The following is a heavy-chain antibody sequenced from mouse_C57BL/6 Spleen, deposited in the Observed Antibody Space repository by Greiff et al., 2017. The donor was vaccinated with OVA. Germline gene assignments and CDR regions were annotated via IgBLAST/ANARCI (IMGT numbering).Heavy chain of an antibody. J-gene: IGHJ2*01. CDR1: GYTFTSYW. V-gene: IGHV1-64*01. CDR2: FHPNSGST. Sequence: VQLQQPGAELVKPGASVKLSCKASGYTFTSYWMPWVKQRPGQGLEWIGMFHPNSGSTNYNEKFKSKATLTVDKSSSTAYMQLSGLTSDDSAVYYGARGSGYGKQYYFDDWGKGTTLTVSS. CDR3: ARGSGYGKQYYFDD. D-gene: IGHD2-10*02.